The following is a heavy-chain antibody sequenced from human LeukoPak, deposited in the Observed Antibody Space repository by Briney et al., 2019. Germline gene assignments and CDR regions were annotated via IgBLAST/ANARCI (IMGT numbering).Heavy chain of an antibody. CDR1: GFSFSSFW. V-gene: IGHV3-7*04. CDR3: ARGDAFSGDH. J-gene: IGHJ4*02. CDR2: IHPEGNEK. Sequence: PGGSLRLSCEASGFSFSSFWMSWVRQAPGKGLEWVANIHPEGNEKYHVESVKGRFTISRDNTKNLLFLQMNGLRVEDTAVYYCARGDAFSGDHWGQGTLVTVSS.